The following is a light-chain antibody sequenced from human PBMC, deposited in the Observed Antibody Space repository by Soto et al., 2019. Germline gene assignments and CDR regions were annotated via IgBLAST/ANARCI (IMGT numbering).Light chain of an antibody. CDR3: SAWDDSIYGPV. J-gene: IGLJ2*01. CDR1: NSNLGSNP. V-gene: IGLV1-44*01. Sequence: QSVLTQPPSASGTPGQRVTISCSGSNSNLGSNPVNWYLHLPGTAPKLLIYRXXXXXXXXXXRXSXSRPGTSASLAISGLQSEDEXXYFCSAWDDSIYGPVFGGGTKLTVL. CDR2: RXX.